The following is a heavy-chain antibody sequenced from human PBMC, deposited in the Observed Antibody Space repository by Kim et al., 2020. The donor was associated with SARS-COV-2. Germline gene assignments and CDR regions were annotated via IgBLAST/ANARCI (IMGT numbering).Heavy chain of an antibody. CDR2: INAGNGYT. J-gene: IGHJ4*02. CDR3: AKDWEVRGITPDY. D-gene: IGHD3-10*01. CDR1: GYTFTGYA. V-gene: IGHV1-3*01. Sequence: ASVKVSCKASGYTFTGYAMHWLRQAPGQRLEWMGWINAGNGYTKYSQKFQGRLTITRDTSASTAYMELSSLTSEDTAVYYCAKDWEVRGITPDYWGQGTPVTVSS.